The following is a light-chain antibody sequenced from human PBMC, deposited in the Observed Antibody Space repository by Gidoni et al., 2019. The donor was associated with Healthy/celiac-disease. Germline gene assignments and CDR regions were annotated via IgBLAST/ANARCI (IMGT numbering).Light chain of an antibody. CDR1: KLGDKY. CDR3: QAWDSSTVV. Sequence: SYERPQPTSVSVSPGQTASLTCSGDKLGDKYACCYQQKPAQFPVLVIYQDSKRPSGIPVRFSGSNSGNTATLTISGTQAMDEADYYCQAWDSSTVVFGGGTKLTVL. V-gene: IGLV3-1*01. J-gene: IGLJ2*01. CDR2: QDS.